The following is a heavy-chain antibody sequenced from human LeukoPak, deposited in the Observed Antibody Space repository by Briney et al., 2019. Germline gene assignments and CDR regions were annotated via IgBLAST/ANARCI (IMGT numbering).Heavy chain of an antibody. CDR3: ASGVVPAAIF. CDR2: IYYSGST. D-gene: IGHD2-2*02. V-gene: IGHV4-59*11. CDR1: GGSISSHY. Sequence: PSETLSLTCTVSGGSISSHYWSWIRQPPGKGLEWIGYIYYSGSTNYNPSLKSRDTISVDTSKNQFSLKLSSVTAADTAVYYCASGVVPAAIFWGQGTLVTVSS. J-gene: IGHJ4*02.